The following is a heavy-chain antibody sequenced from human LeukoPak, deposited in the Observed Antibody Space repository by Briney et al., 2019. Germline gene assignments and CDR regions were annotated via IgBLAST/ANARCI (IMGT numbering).Heavy chain of an antibody. CDR3: AKPMFYDFWSGLDY. CDR2: ISNDGSKI. CDR1: GFTFSNYG. D-gene: IGHD3-3*01. Sequence: GGSLRLSCAASGFTFSNYGMHWVRQAPGKGLEWVAAISNDGSKIQYADSVKGGFTISRDKSKNTLYLQMNSLRVEDTALYYCAKPMFYDFWSGLDYWGQGTLVTVSS. V-gene: IGHV3-30*18. J-gene: IGHJ4*02.